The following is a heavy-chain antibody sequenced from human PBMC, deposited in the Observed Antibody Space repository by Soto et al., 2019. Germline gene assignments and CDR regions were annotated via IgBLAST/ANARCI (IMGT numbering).Heavy chain of an antibody. CDR3: ARVSYSSCPRYYYCGMDV. CDR1: GGSISSGDYY. J-gene: IGHJ6*02. D-gene: IGHD6-6*01. CDR2: IYYSAST. V-gene: IGHV4-31*03. Sequence: QVQLQESGPGLVKPSQTLSLTCTVSGGSISSGDYYWSWIRQHPGKGLEWIGYIYYSASTYYNPSLKRRVXXXVXXSKNQFSLKLSSVTAADTAVYYCARVSYSSCPRYYYCGMDVWGQGTTVTVSS.